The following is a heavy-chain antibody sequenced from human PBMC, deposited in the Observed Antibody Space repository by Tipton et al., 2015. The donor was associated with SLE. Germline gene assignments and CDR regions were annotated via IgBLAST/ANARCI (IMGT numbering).Heavy chain of an antibody. Sequence: SLRLSCAASGFTFSSYWMSWVRQAPGKGLEWVSAISGSGGSTYYADSVKGRFTISRDNSKNTLYLQMNSLRAEDTAVYYCAKARGAAYDAFDIWGQGTMVTVSS. D-gene: IGHD6-25*01. CDR2: ISGSGGST. CDR3: AKARGAAYDAFDI. CDR1: GFTFSSYW. V-gene: IGHV3-23*01. J-gene: IGHJ3*02.